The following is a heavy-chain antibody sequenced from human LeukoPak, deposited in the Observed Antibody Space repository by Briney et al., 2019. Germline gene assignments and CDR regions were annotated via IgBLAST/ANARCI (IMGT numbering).Heavy chain of an antibody. CDR1: GGSISISSSY. CDR3: AREDDTIADNTFDI. J-gene: IGHJ3*02. D-gene: IGHD6-13*01. CDR2: VHYSGNT. Sequence: PETLSLTCTVSGGSISISSSYWGWIRQPPGKGLEWVGSVHYSGNTFYNPSLKSRVTISLDTSKNHFSLKVHSVTAADTAVYYCAREDDTIADNTFDIWGQGTVVTVSS. V-gene: IGHV4-39*07.